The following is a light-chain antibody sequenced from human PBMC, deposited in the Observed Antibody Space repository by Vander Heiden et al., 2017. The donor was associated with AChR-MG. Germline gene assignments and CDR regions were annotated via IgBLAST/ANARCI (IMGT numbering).Light chain of an antibody. CDR3: GTWDSSLSVGV. V-gene: IGLV1-51*01. CDR1: GSNMGNNY. J-gene: IGLJ3*02. CDR2: DNN. Sequence: QSVLTQPPSVSAAPGQKVTISCSGTGSNMGNNYVSWYQQLPGTAPKLLIYDNNKRPSVIPDRFSGSKSGTSATLDITGLQTGDEADYYCGTWDSSLSVGVFGGGTKLTVL.